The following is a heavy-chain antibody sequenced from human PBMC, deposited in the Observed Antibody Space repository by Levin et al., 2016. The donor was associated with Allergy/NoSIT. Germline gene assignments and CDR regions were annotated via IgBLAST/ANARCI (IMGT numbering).Heavy chain of an antibody. V-gene: IGHV1-8*01. J-gene: IGHJ4*02. Sequence: ASVKVSCKASGYSFTSYDINWVRQATGQGLEWMGWMNPNTGNTGYPQKFQGRVTMTRDTSISTAYMELSSLRSDDTAVYYCARGQSVGATRLFDYWGQGTLVTVSS. CDR1: GYSFTSYD. D-gene: IGHD1-26*01. CDR2: MNPNTGNT. CDR3: ARGQSVGATRLFDY.